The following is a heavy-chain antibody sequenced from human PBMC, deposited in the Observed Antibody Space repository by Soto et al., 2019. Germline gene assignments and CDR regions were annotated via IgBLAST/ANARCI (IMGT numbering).Heavy chain of an antibody. V-gene: IGHV3-30*18. CDR1: GFTFSIYG. D-gene: IGHD4-17*01. Sequence: SGGSLRLSCAASGFTFSIYGMHWVRHAPGKGLEWVAVISYDGSNKYYADSVKGRFTISRDNSKNTLYLQMDSLRAEDTAVYYCAKYYNHSTVTTNSWGQGTLVTVSS. CDR2: ISYDGSNK. CDR3: AKYYNHSTVTTNS. J-gene: IGHJ4*02.